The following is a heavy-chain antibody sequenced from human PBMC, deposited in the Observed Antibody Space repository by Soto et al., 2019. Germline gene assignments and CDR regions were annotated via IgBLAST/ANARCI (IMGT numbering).Heavy chain of an antibody. CDR1: GGSISSYY. CDR2: IYYSGST. J-gene: IGHJ4*02. V-gene: IGHV4-59*01. D-gene: IGHD3-3*01. Sequence: SETLSLICTVSGGSISSYYWSWIRQPPGKGLEWIGYIYYSGSTNYNPSLKSRVTISVDTSKNQFSLKLSSVTAADTAVYYCARVRGYYDSSIDYWGQGTLVTVSS. CDR3: ARVRGYYDSSIDY.